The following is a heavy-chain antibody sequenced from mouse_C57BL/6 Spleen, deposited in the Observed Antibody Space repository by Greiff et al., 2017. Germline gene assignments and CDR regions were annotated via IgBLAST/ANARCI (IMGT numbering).Heavy chain of an antibody. CDR2: ISYDGSN. J-gene: IGHJ3*01. D-gene: IGHD2-2*01. CDR3: AREGDRWLRLAD. CDR1: GYSITSGYY. Sequence: DVQLQESGPGLVKPSQSLSLTCSVTGYSITSGYYWNWIRQFPGNKLEWMGYISYDGSNNYNPSLKNRISITRDTSKNQFFLKLHSVTTEDTATYYCAREGDRWLRLADWGQGTLVTVSA. V-gene: IGHV3-6*01.